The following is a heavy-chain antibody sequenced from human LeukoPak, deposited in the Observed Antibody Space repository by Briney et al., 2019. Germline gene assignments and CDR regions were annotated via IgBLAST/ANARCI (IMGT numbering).Heavy chain of an antibody. D-gene: IGHD1-26*01. CDR2: IYYSGST. J-gene: IGHJ6*03. V-gene: IGHV4-59*01. CDR1: GGSISSYY. Sequence: KSSETLSLTCTVSGGSISSYYWSWIRQPPGKGLEWIGYIYYSGSTNYNPSLKSRVTISVDTSKNQFSLKLSSVTAADTAVYYCARGIVGATHYYYYYMDVWGKGTTVTISS. CDR3: ARGIVGATHYYYYYMDV.